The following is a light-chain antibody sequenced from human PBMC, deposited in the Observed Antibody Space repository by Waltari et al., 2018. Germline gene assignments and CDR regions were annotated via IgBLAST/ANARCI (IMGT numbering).Light chain of an antibody. V-gene: IGKV3-20*01. Sequence: EIVLTQSPGTLSLSPGESATLSCRASQRVGSNYLAWYQQRPGQAPRLLIYGASSSATGIPDRVSGSGSGTDFTLSISRLEPEDFAVYYCQHYVRTWAFGQGTKVEIK. CDR2: GAS. CDR1: QRVGSNY. J-gene: IGKJ1*01. CDR3: QHYVRTWA.